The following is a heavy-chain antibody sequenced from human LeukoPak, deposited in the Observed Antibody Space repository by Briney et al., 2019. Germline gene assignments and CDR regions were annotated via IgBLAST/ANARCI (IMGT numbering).Heavy chain of an antibody. Sequence: PSETLCLTCTVSGGSISSGGYYWSWIRQHPGKGLEWIGYIYYSGSTYYNPSLKSRVTISVDTSKNQFSLKLSSVTAADTAVYYCARARYYDFWSGYFHSWFDPWGQGTLVTVSS. D-gene: IGHD3-3*01. V-gene: IGHV4-31*03. J-gene: IGHJ5*02. CDR3: ARARYYDFWSGYFHSWFDP. CDR2: IYYSGST. CDR1: GGSISSGGYY.